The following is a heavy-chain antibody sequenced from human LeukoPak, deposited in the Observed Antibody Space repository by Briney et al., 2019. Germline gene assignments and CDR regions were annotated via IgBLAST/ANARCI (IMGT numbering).Heavy chain of an antibody. D-gene: IGHD3-22*01. CDR2: ISGGGDST. J-gene: IGHJ4*02. Sequence: GGSLRLSCAASGFTFSAYAMGWVRQAPGKGPEWVSAISGGGDSTYYADPVKGRFTISRDNSRNTLHLQLSSLRDDDTAVYYCAPIYYFGTSAYYLWGQGTLVTVSS. CDR3: APIYYFGTSAYYL. CDR1: GFTFSAYA. V-gene: IGHV3-23*01.